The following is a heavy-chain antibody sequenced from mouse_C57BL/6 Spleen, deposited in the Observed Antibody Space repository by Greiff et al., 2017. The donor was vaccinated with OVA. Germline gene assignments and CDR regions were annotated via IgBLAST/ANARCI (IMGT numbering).Heavy chain of an antibody. CDR2: IWSGGST. D-gene: IGHD2-4*01. CDR3: ARHYDYDRTWFAY. CDR1: GFSFTSYG. Sequence: QVQLKESGPGLVQPSQSLSITCTVSGFSFTSYGVHWVRQSPGKGLEWLGVIWSGGSTDYNAAFISRLSISKDNSKSQVFFKMNSLQADDTPIYYCARHYDYDRTWFAYWGQGTLVTVSA. V-gene: IGHV2-2*01. J-gene: IGHJ3*01.